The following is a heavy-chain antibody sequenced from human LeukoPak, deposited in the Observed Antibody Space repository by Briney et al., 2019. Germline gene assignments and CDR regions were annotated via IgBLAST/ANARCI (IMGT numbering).Heavy chain of an antibody. CDR3: ASRDDYFDY. CDR2: IDHSGST. V-gene: IGHV4-38-2*02. CDR1: GYSINSGYY. Sequence: SETLSLTCTVSGYSINSGYYWGWIRQPPGKGLEWIGSIDHSGSTYYNPSLKSRVTISVDTSKNQFSLKLSSVTAADTAVYYCASRDDYFDYWGQGTLVTVSS. J-gene: IGHJ4*02.